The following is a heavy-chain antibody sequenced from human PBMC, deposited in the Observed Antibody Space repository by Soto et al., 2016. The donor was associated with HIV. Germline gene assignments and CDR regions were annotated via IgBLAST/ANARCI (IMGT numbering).Heavy chain of an antibody. CDR2: IYYSGST. J-gene: IGHJ2*01. D-gene: IGHD2-15*01. CDR3: ARLGAGGNCSGGSCYRNWYFDL. Sequence: QLQLQESGPGLVKPSETLSLTCTVSGGSISSSSYYWGWIRQPPGKGLEWIGSIYYSGSTYYNPSLKSRVTISVDTSKNQFSLKLSSVTAADTAVYYCARLGAGGNCSGGSCYRNWYFDLWGRGTLVTVS. CDR1: GGSISSSSYY. V-gene: IGHV4-39*01.